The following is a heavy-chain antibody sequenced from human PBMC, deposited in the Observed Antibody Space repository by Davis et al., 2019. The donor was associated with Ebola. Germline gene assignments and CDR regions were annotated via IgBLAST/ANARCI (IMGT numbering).Heavy chain of an antibody. CDR2: ISPSGATT. D-gene: IGHD3-22*01. Sequence: AASVKVSCKASGYTFTNYYMHWVRQAPGQGLEWMGIISPSGATTSYAEKFQGRVTMTRDTSTSTVYMELSSLRSEDTAVYFCGSSSYHYYYHGMDVWGKGSTVTVSS. J-gene: IGHJ6*04. CDR1: GYTFTNYY. V-gene: IGHV1-46*03. CDR3: GSSSYHYYYHGMDV.